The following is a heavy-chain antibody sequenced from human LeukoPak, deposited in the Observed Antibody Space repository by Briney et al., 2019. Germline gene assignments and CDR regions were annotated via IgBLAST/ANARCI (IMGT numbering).Heavy chain of an antibody. CDR1: GLTVSSNY. CDR3: ARVPTAYCSGGSCYPNYYYYVMDV. Sequence: GGSLRLSCAASGLTVSSNYMSWVRQAPGKGLEWVSVIYSGGSTYYADSVKGRFTISRDNSKNTLYLQMNSLRAEDTAVYYCARVPTAYCSGGSCYPNYYYYVMDVWGQGTTVTVSS. D-gene: IGHD2-15*01. J-gene: IGHJ6*02. V-gene: IGHV3-53*01. CDR2: IYSGGST.